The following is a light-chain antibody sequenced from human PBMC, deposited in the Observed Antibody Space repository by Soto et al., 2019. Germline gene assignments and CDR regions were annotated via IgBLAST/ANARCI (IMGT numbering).Light chain of an antibody. CDR2: DVN. J-gene: IGLJ1*01. Sequence: QSALTQPASVSGSPGQSITISCTGTSSDVGGYNYVSWYQQHPGKAPKLMIFDVNNRPSGVSNRFSGSKSGNTASLTISGLQAEDEADYYCCSYTSSSTYVFGTGTKLTVI. CDR1: SSDVGGYNY. CDR3: CSYTSSSTYV. V-gene: IGLV2-14*01.